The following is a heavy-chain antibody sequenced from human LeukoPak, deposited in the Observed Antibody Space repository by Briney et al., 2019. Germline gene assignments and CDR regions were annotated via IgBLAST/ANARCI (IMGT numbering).Heavy chain of an antibody. CDR3: ARDLGGAAAGIRGESYFDY. Sequence: SVKVSCKASGGTFSSYAISWERQAPGQGLEWMGGIIPIFGAANYAQKFQGRVTITADESTSTAYMELSSLRSEDTAVYYCARDLGGAAAGIRGESYFDYWGQGTLVTVSS. CDR1: GGTFSSYA. D-gene: IGHD6-13*01. V-gene: IGHV1-69*01. CDR2: IIPIFGAA. J-gene: IGHJ4*02.